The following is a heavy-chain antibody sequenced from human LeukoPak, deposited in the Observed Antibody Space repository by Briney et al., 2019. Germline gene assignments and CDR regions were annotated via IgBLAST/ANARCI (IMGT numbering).Heavy chain of an antibody. V-gene: IGHV4-30-2*01. CDR2: IYHSGST. J-gene: IGHJ4*02. CDR3: ARGEISGYDSFFVY. Sequence: AQTLSLTCAVSGGSISSAANSWSWIRQPPGNGLDWIGYIYHSGSTYYNPSLKSRVTISVERYKNQFSLKLSSVTGADTAVYYCARGEISGYDSFFVYWGQGTLVTVSS. CDR1: GGSISSAANS. D-gene: IGHD5-12*01.